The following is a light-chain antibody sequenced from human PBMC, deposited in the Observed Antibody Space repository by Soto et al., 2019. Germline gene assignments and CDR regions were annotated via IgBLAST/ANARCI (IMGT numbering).Light chain of an antibody. Sequence: EIVLTQSPATLSLSPGDRATLSCGASQSLSISHLAWYQQKPGLAPRLLISDASSRATGIPDRFSGSVSGTDFTISLSRLEPEDCAVYYGQQYGSSPITFGQGTRLEI. CDR3: QQYGSSPIT. CDR2: DAS. V-gene: IGKV3D-20*01. J-gene: IGKJ5*01. CDR1: QSLSISH.